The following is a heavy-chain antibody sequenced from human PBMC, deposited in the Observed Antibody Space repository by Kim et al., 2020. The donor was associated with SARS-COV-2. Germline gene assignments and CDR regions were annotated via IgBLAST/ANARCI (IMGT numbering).Heavy chain of an antibody. V-gene: IGHV1-18*01. Sequence: ASVKVSCKASGYTFSSYGITWVRQAPGQGLEWMGWISTYNGDTHYAQKFQGRVAMTTATPSSTAYMGTAYMDLWSLRSDDTAVYYCARTEYFLDGRGSYHPNYLEYWGQGTLVTISS. D-gene: IGHD3-22*01. CDR1: GYTFSSYG. CDR2: ISTYNGDT. CDR3: ARTEYFLDGRGSYHPNYLEY. J-gene: IGHJ4*02.